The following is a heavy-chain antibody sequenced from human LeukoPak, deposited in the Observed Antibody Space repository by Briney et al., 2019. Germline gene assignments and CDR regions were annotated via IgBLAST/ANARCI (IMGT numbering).Heavy chain of an antibody. CDR3: VSGVNQLGIYCFYMVV. D-gene: IGHD2-2*01. CDR1: GGTFSSHA. CDR2: IIPIFGTA. Sequence: SVKVSCKASGGTFSSHAISWVRQAPGQGLERMGGIIPIFGTANYAQKFQGRVTLTPDESTSTAYMALSSLRAGETAVCYCVSGVNQLGIYCFYMVVWGKGTTGTVSS. V-gene: IGHV1-69*01. J-gene: IGHJ6*03.